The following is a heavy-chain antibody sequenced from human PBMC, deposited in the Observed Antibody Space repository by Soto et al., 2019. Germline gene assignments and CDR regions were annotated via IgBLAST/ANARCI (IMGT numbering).Heavy chain of an antibody. Sequence: ASVKVSCKASGYTFTNYGITWVRQAPGEGLEWMGWISGYNGHTNYAQKVQGRVTMTTDTSTSTAYMELRSLRSDDTAALYCARSTAASGTSWIDTWGQGTLVTVSS. J-gene: IGHJ5*02. CDR2: ISGYNGHT. CDR1: GYTFTNYG. V-gene: IGHV1-18*04. D-gene: IGHD2-15*01. CDR3: ARSTAASGTSWIDT.